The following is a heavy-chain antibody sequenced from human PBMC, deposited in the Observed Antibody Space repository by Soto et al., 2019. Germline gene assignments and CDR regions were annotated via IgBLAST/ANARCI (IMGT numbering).Heavy chain of an antibody. Sequence: QVPLVQSGAEVKKPGSSVKVSCKASGGTFSNYVVNWVRQAPGQGLEWMGRIIPISGAANYAQKFQGRVTITADKSTSTSYMELGSLRSEDTAVYYCARDMTRTVVPYFDFWGQGTLVTVSS. CDR3: ARDMTRTVVPYFDF. CDR2: IIPISGAA. V-gene: IGHV1-69*06. CDR1: GGTFSNYV. J-gene: IGHJ4*02. D-gene: IGHD1-7*01.